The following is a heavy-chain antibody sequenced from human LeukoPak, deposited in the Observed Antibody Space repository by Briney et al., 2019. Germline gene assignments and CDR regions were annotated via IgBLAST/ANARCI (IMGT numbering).Heavy chain of an antibody. J-gene: IGHJ1*01. V-gene: IGHV3-15*01. Sequence: GGSLRLSCAASGFTFSNAWMSWVRQAPGKGLEWVGRIKSKTDGGTTDYAAPVKGRFTISRDDSKNTLYLQMNSLKTEDTAVYYCQCDFWSGYYENWPEYFQHWGQGTLVTVSS. CDR3: QCDFWSGYYENWPEYFQH. D-gene: IGHD3-3*01. CDR1: GFTFSNAW. CDR2: IKSKTDGGTT.